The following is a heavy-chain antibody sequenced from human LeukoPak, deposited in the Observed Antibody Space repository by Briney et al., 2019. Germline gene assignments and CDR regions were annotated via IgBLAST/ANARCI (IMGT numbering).Heavy chain of an antibody. CDR2: IKWNGGST. CDR1: GFKFDDYA. V-gene: IGHV3-20*04. D-gene: IGHD3-10*01. Sequence: RAGGSLRLSCAASGFKFDDYAMSWVRQAPGKGLEWVSAIKWNGGSTDYTDSVKGRFTISRDDAKNSLYLQMTSLRTEDTAVYYCARIYVNSGVVRGFGYYGMDVWGQGTTVTVSS. CDR3: ARIYVNSGVVRGFGYYGMDV. J-gene: IGHJ6*02.